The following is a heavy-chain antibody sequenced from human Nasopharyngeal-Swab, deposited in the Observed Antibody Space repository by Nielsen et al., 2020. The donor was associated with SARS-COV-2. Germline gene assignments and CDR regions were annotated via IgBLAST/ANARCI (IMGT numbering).Heavy chain of an antibody. CDR3: ARGYGSFPYYFDH. V-gene: IGHV4-39*01. CDR2: FYYSGST. J-gene: IGHJ4*02. Sequence: WIRQPPGKGLEWIGTFYYSGSTYYNPSLKSRVTISVDTSKNQFSLKLNSVTATDTTVYYCARGYGSFPYYFDHWGQGTLVTVSS. D-gene: IGHD1-26*01.